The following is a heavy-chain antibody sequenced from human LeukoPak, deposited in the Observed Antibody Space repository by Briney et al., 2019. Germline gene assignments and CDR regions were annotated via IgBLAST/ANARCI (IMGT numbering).Heavy chain of an antibody. V-gene: IGHV3-7*03. CDR1: GFIFSSYW. J-gene: IGHJ6*04. CDR3: ARKAYALDV. CDR2: IKQDGSER. D-gene: IGHD2-8*01. Sequence: GGSLRLSCAPSGFIFSSYWMSWVRQAPGKGLERVANIKQDGSERYYVDSVKGRFTISRDNAKNSLYLQMNSLRAEDTAVYYCARKAYALDVWGKGTTVTVSS.